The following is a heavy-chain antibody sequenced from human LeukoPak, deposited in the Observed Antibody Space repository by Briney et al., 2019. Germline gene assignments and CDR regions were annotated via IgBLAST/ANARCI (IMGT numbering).Heavy chain of an antibody. D-gene: IGHD5-18*01. CDR1: GGSISNSSYY. Sequence: PSETLSLTCTVSGGSISNSSYYWGWIRQPPGKGLEWIGSIYYSGSTYYNPSLKSRVTISVDTSKNQFSLKLSSVTAADTAVYYCASRGNSYGFAYYFDYWGQGTLVTVSS. CDR3: ASRGNSYGFAYYFDY. V-gene: IGHV4-39*01. J-gene: IGHJ4*02. CDR2: IYYSGST.